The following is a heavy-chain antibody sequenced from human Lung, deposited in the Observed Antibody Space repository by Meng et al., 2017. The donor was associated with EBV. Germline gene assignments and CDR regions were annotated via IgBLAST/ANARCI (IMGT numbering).Heavy chain of an antibody. V-gene: IGHV3-21*02. CDR1: GFIFSDYN. CDR2: ISSGNSYI. Sequence: EVKLVEAGGGRVKPGESLSLSCAASGFIFSDYNMNWVRQAPGKGLEWVSSISSGNSYIYYADSVKDRFSISRDNTKNSLSLQMNSLRAEDTAVYYCMTDWVDTSFVEDYWGQGILVTVSS. CDR3: MTDWVDTSFVEDY. D-gene: IGHD5-18*01. J-gene: IGHJ4*02.